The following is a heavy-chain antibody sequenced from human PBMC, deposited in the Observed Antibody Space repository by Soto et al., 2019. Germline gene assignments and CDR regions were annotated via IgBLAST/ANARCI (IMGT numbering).Heavy chain of an antibody. V-gene: IGHV4-59*01. CDR2: IYYSGST. J-gene: IGHJ5*02. Sequence: QVQLQESGPGLVKPSETLSLTCTVSGGSISSYYWSWIRQPPGKGLEWIGYIYYSGSTNYNPSLKSRVTISVDTSKNQFSLKLSSVTAADTAVYYCARGDYGWFDPWGQGTLVTVSS. CDR3: ARGDYGWFDP. CDR1: GGSISSYY. D-gene: IGHD3-10*01.